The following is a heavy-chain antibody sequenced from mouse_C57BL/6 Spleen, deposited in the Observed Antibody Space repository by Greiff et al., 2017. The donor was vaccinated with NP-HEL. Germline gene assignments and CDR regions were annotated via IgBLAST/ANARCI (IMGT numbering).Heavy chain of an antibody. D-gene: IGHD2-4*01. CDR2: IYPRSGNT. Sequence: VQLQQSGAELARPGASVKLSCKASGYTFTSYGISWVKQRTGQGLEWIGEIYPRSGNTYYNEKFKGKATLTADKSSSTAYMVLRSLTSEDSAVYFCARLGDYDEAWFAYWGQGTLVTVSA. CDR1: GYTFTSYG. J-gene: IGHJ3*01. CDR3: ARLGDYDEAWFAY. V-gene: IGHV1-81*01.